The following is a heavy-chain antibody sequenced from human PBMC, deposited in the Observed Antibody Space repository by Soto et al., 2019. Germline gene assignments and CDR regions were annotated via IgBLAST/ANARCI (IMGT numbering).Heavy chain of an antibody. J-gene: IGHJ4*02. CDR3: AKDMWLAGGFLDN. CDR1: GFTFDDYA. D-gene: IGHD6-19*01. CDR2: ISRNSASI. Sequence: EVQLVESGGGLVQPGRSLRLSCAASGFTFDDYAMHWVRQVPGKGLEWVSGISRNSASIDYADSVKGRFTISRDNGKNSLYLEMDSLRPDDTALYFCAKDMWLAGGFLDNWGQGTLVTVSS. V-gene: IGHV3-9*01.